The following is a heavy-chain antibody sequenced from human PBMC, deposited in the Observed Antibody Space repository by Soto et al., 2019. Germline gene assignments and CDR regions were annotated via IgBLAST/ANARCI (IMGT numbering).Heavy chain of an antibody. J-gene: IGHJ4*02. CDR3: AKGRGGSGSLTPRVDF. Sequence: EVQLLESGGGLVQPGGSPRLPCEASGFTFNNNAMTWVRQAPGKGLEWASAISGGGDTTSYADSVKGRFTVSRDGSKNTLYLQMSSLRAEDTALYYCAKGRGGSGSLTPRVDFWGQGTLVTVSS. D-gene: IGHD3-10*01. CDR1: GFTFNNNA. V-gene: IGHV3-23*01. CDR2: ISGGGDTT.